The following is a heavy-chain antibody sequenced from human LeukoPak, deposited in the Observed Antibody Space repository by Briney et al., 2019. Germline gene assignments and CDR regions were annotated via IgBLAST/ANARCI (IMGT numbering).Heavy chain of an antibody. J-gene: IGHJ4*02. CDR1: GFTFSSFG. CDR2: ISYDGSNK. CDR3: AKTMGPSIAAADLDY. D-gene: IGHD6-13*01. Sequence: GRSLRLSCAASGFTFSSFGMHWVRQAPGKGLEWVAVISYDGSNKYYADSVKGRFTISRDNSKNTLYLQMNSLRAEDPAVYHCAKTMGPSIAAADLDYWGQGTLVIVSS. V-gene: IGHV3-30*18.